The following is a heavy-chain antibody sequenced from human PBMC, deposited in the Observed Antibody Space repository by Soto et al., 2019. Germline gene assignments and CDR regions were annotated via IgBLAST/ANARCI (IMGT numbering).Heavy chain of an antibody. CDR3: AKVAQWLVRGYFDY. CDR1: GFTFSSYG. V-gene: IGHV3-30*18. J-gene: IGHJ4*02. D-gene: IGHD6-19*01. Sequence: GGSLRLSCAASGFTFSSYGMHWVRQAPGKGLEWVAVISYDGSNKYYADSVKGRFTISRDNSKNTLYLQMNSLRAEDTAVYYCAKVAQWLVRGYFDYWGQGTLVTVSS. CDR2: ISYDGSNK.